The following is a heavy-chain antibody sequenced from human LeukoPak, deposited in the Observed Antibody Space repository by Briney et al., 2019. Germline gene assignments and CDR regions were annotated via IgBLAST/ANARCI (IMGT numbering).Heavy chain of an antibody. CDR1: GYTFTGYY. CDR3: ARVGPRYCSGGSCYSGAWFDP. Sequence: ASVKVSCKASGYTFTGYYMHWVRQAPGQGLEWMGWINPNSGGTNYAQKFQGRVTMTRDTSISTAYMELSRLRSDDTAVYYCARVGPRYCSGGSCYSGAWFDPWGQGTLVTVSS. D-gene: IGHD2-15*01. V-gene: IGHV1-2*02. J-gene: IGHJ5*02. CDR2: INPNSGGT.